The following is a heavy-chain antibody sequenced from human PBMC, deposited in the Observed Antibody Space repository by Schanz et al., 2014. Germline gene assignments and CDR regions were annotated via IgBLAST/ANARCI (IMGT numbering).Heavy chain of an antibody. J-gene: IGHJ6*02. CDR2: IKTKTDGGTT. CDR3: TTGGRRRYSHYFYGMDV. D-gene: IGHD5-18*01. CDR1: GFTSSNAW. V-gene: IGHV3-15*01. Sequence: EVQLVESGGGLVKPGGSLRLSCAASGFTSSNAWMSWVRQAPGKGLEWVGRIKTKTDGGTTDYAAPVKGRFTISRDDSTNTLYLQMNSLKTEDTAVYYCTTGGRRRYSHYFYGMDVWGQGTTVTVSS.